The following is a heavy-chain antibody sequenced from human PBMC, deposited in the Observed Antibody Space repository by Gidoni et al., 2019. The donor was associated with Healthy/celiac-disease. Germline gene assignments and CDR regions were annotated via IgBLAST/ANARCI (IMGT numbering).Heavy chain of an antibody. J-gene: IGHJ4*02. CDR1: GFTFGDYA. D-gene: IGHD3-10*01. CDR2: IRSKAYGGTT. CDR3: TRDQTDTTRGGQNFDY. Sequence: EVQLVESGGGLVQPGRSLRLPCTASGFTFGDYAMSWFRQAPGKGLEWVGFIRSKAYGGTTEYAASVKGRFTISRDDSKSIAYLQMNSLKTEDTAVYYCTRDQTDTTRGGQNFDYWGQGTLVTVSS. V-gene: IGHV3-49*03.